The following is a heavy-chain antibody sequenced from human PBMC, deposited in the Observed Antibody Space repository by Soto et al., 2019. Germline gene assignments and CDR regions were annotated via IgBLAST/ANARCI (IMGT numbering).Heavy chain of an antibody. D-gene: IGHD3-3*01. CDR2: IDHSGYT. CDR1: GWSFSGYY. CDR3: ARVRDWFGP. Sequence: ESLSPTCAVDGWSFSGYYWNWIRQPPGKGLEWIGEIDHSGYTNYNPSLKSRVTISVDTSKNQFSLRLTSVTAADTAVYYCARVRDWFGPWGQGTLVTVSS. V-gene: IGHV4-34*01. J-gene: IGHJ5*02.